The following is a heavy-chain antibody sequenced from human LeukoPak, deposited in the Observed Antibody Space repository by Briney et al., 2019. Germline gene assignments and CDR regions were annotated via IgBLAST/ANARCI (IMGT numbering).Heavy chain of an antibody. D-gene: IGHD2-15*01. V-gene: IGHV5-51*01. CDR3: ARLFSTDSDDGGSYNWFDP. J-gene: IGHJ5*02. CDR2: IYPGDSDT. CDR1: GYTFSNYW. Sequence: GESLKISCKGSGYTFSNYWIGWVRQMPGKGLEWMGIIYPGDSDTRYSPSFRGQVTFSVDRSFNTAYLQWSSLKASDTAMYYCARLFSTDSDDGGSYNWFDPWGQGTLVTVSS.